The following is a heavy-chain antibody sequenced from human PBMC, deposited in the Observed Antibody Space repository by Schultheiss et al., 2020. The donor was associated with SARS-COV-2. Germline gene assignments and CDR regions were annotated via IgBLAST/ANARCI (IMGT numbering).Heavy chain of an antibody. D-gene: IGHD2-2*01. CDR3: ARASGVVVPAALDGMDV. Sequence: GGSLRLSCAASGFTFSSYAMSWVRQAPGKGLEWVSAISGSGGSTYYADSVKGRFTISRDNSKNTLYLQMNSLRAEDTAVYYCARASGVVVPAALDGMDVWGQGTTVTVSS. V-gene: IGHV3-23*01. CDR1: GFTFSSYA. CDR2: ISGSGGST. J-gene: IGHJ6*02.